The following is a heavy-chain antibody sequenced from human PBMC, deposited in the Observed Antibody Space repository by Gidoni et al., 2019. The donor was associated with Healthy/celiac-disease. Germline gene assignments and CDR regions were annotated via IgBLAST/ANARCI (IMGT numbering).Heavy chain of an antibody. CDR1: GGSISSGDYY. CDR2: IYYSGST. D-gene: IGHD1-26*01. J-gene: IGHJ4*02. V-gene: IGHV4-30-4*01. CDR3: ARDGPWDRTLPPYFDY. Sequence: QVQLQESGPGLVKTSQTLSLTCTVSGGSISSGDYYWSWIRQTPGKGLEWIGYIYYSGSTYYNPSLKSRVTISVDTSNNHVSLKLSSVTAADTAGYSCARDGPWDRTLPPYFDYGGQGTLVTVSS.